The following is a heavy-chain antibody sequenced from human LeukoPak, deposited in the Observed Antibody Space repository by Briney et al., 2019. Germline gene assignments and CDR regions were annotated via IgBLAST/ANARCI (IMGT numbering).Heavy chain of an antibody. CDR3: ARNHKIAARAENYYYMDV. Sequence: PGGSLRLSCAASGFTFSDNYMSWIRQAPGKGLEWVSYISSSGSIYYADSVKGRFTISRDNAKNSLYLQMNSLRAEDTAVYYCARNHKIAARAENYYYMDVWGKGTTVTVSS. D-gene: IGHD6-13*01. V-gene: IGHV3-11*04. CDR2: ISSSGSI. J-gene: IGHJ6*03. CDR1: GFTFSDNY.